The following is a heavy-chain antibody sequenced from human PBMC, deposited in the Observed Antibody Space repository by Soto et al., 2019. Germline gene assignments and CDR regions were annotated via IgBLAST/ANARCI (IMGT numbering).Heavy chain of an antibody. V-gene: IGHV3-64D*06. J-gene: IGHJ4*02. D-gene: IGHD3-10*02. CDR3: VRDLWGFES. Sequence: EVQLVESGGGLVQPGGSLRLSCSASGFTISSYAMHWVRQAPGKGLESVSVTYSKGGSTHYADSVRGRFTISTDNSKXXXXXXXXXXXXXXXXXYYCVRDLWGFESWGQGTLVTVSS. CDR2: TYSKGGST. CDR1: GFTISSYA.